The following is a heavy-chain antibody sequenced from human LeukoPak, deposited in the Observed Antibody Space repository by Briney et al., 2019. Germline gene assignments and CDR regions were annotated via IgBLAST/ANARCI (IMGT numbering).Heavy chain of an antibody. CDR1: GYTFTSYG. Sequence: ASVKVSCKASGYTFTSYGISWVRQAPGQGLEWMGWISAYNGNTNYAQKLQGRVTMTTDTSTSTAYMELRSLRSDDRAVYYCARHDYYDSSGYYITSGFDYWGQGTLVTVSS. D-gene: IGHD3-22*01. CDR3: ARHDYYDSSGYYITSGFDY. CDR2: ISAYNGNT. J-gene: IGHJ4*02. V-gene: IGHV1-18*01.